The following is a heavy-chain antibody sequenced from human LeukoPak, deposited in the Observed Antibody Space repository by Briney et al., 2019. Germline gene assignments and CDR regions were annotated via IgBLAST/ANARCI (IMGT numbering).Heavy chain of an antibody. J-gene: IGHJ4*02. CDR3: AKDGEITGTTAGYYFDY. CDR2: ISYDGSNK. CDR1: GFTFSSYG. D-gene: IGHD1-7*01. Sequence: GGSLRLSCAASGFTFSSYGMHWVRQAPGKGLEWVAVISYDGSNKYYADSVKGRFTISRDNSKNTLYLQMNSLRAEDTAVYYCAKDGEITGTTAGYYFDYWGRGTLVTVSS. V-gene: IGHV3-30*18.